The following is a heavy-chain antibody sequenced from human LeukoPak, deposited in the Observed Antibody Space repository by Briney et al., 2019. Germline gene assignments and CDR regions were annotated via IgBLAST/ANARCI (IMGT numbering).Heavy chain of an antibody. Sequence: GGSLRLSCAASGFTFSSYDMHWVRQATGKGLEWVSAIGTAGDTYYPGSVKGRFTISRENAKNSLYLQMNSLRAGDTAVYYCARASGSDDAFDIWGQGTMVTVSS. J-gene: IGHJ3*02. CDR2: IGTAGDT. V-gene: IGHV3-13*01. CDR1: GFTFSSYD. CDR3: ARASGSDDAFDI. D-gene: IGHD3-10*01.